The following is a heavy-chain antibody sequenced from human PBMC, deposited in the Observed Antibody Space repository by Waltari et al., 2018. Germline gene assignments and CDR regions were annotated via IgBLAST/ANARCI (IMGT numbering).Heavy chain of an antibody. CDR2: ISSTSTYI. D-gene: IGHD6-19*01. J-gene: IGHJ5*02. CDR3: AREGLGLLRP. CDR1: GFTLTNFS. Sequence: EVQLVESGGGLVKPGGSLRLSCVASGFTLTNFSLNWVRRAPGKGLEWVSSISSTSTYIYYGDSVKGRFTISRDNAKKSVYLQLSGLRAEDTAIYYCAREGLGLLRPWGQGTLVTVSS. V-gene: IGHV3-21*01.